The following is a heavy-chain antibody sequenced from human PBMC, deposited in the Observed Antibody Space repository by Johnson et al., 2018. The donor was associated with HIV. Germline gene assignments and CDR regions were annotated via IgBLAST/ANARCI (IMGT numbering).Heavy chain of an antibody. CDR3: AKVYDSSGYYSYDAFDI. CDR1: GFTFSSYW. D-gene: IGHD3-22*01. Sequence: VQLVESGGGLVQPGGSLRLSCAASGFTFSSYWMSWVRQAPGKGLEWVANIKQDGSEKYYVDSVKGRFTISRDNSKNTLYLQMNSLRAEDTAVYYCAKVYDSSGYYSYDAFDIWGQGTMVTVSS. CDR2: IKQDGSEK. J-gene: IGHJ3*02. V-gene: IGHV3-7*05.